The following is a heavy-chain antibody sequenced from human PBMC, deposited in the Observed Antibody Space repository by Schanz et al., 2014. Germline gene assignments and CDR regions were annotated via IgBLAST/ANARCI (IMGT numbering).Heavy chain of an antibody. D-gene: IGHD3-3*01. V-gene: IGHV1-2*02. J-gene: IGHJ6*02. CDR2: INPESGGT. CDR3: ASDFWSGYSHYYYGLDV. CDR1: GYSFNLFG. Sequence: QVQLVQSGAEVQKPGASVMLSCKTSGYSFNLFGVSWVRQAPGQGLEWMGWINPESGGTNYAQKFQGRVTMTRDMSINTAYMELSRLRSDDSAVYYCASDFWSGYSHYYYGLDVWGQGTTVTVSS.